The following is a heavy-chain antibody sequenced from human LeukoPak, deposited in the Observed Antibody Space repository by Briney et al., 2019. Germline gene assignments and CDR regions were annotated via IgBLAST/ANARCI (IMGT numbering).Heavy chain of an antibody. Sequence: PGGSLRLSCAASGFTFSDYYMSWIRQAPGKGLEWVSHISSSSSTIYYADSVKGRFTISRDNSKNTLYLQMNSLRAEDTAVYYCAKEGQTVAGNGYFDYWGQGTLVTVSS. CDR2: ISSSSSTI. J-gene: IGHJ4*02. CDR3: AKEGQTVAGNGYFDY. D-gene: IGHD6-19*01. V-gene: IGHV3-11*01. CDR1: GFTFSDYY.